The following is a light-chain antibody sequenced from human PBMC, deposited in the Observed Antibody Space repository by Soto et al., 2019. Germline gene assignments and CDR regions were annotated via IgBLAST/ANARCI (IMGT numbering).Light chain of an antibody. V-gene: IGKV3-15*01. Sequence: EIVMTQSPATLSVSPGERATLSCRASQSVSSNFAWYQQKPGQAPRLLIYGASTRATGIPARFSGSGSGTDFTLTISSLQSEDFAVYYCQQYNNWQGTFGQGTKVEIK. CDR1: QSVSSN. J-gene: IGKJ1*01. CDR3: QQYNNWQGT. CDR2: GAS.